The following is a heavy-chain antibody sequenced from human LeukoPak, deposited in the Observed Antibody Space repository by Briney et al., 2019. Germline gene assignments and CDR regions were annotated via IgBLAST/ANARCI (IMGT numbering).Heavy chain of an antibody. J-gene: IGHJ3*02. CDR2: IYYSGGT. Sequence: PSETLSLTCTVSGGSISSYYWSWIRQPPGKGLEWIGYIYYSGGTNYNPSLKSRVTISVDTSKNQFSLKLSSVTAADTAVYYCASSKYSLDAFDIWGQGTMVTVSS. V-gene: IGHV4-59*01. CDR1: GGSISSYY. CDR3: ASSKYSLDAFDI. D-gene: IGHD6-6*01.